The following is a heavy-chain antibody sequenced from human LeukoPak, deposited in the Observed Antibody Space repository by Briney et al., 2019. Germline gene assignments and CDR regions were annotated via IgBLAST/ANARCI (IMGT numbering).Heavy chain of an antibody. CDR2: IKKDGSEK. Sequence: GGSLRLSCAASGFTFSNYAMTWVRQAPGKGLEWVANIKKDGSEKYYVDSVKGRFTISRDNAKTSLYLQMNSLRAEDTAVYYCARDLSGVTGYTYGRGIDYWGQGTLVTVSS. V-gene: IGHV3-7*01. D-gene: IGHD5-18*01. CDR3: ARDLSGVTGYTYGRGIDY. J-gene: IGHJ4*02. CDR1: GFTFSNYA.